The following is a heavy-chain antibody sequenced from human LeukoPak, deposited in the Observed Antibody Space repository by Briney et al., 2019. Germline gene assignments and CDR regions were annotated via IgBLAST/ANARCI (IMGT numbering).Heavy chain of an antibody. CDR3: ARSYYYGSGSYYIPLY. J-gene: IGHJ4*02. CDR2: IYPGDSDT. D-gene: IGHD3-10*01. CDR1: GYSFTSYW. V-gene: IGHV5-51*01. Sequence: GESLKISCKGSGYSFTSYWIGWVRQMPGKGLEWMGIIYPGDSDTRYSPSFQGQVTISADKSISTAYLQWSSLKASDTAMYYCARSYYYGSGSYYIPLYWGQGTLVTVSS.